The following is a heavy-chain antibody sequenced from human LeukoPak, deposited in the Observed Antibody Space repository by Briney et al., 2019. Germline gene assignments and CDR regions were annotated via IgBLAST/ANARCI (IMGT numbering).Heavy chain of an antibody. V-gene: IGHV3-11*06. Sequence: SVRGRFTISRDNARNSLYLLMNSLRDEDTAVYYCARGILVFSSSWSFDYWGLGTLVTVSS. CDR3: ARGILVFSSSWSFDY. J-gene: IGHJ4*02. D-gene: IGHD6-13*01.